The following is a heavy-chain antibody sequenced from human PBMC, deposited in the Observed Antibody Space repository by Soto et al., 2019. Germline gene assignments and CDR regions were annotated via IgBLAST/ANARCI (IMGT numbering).Heavy chain of an antibody. CDR3: ARDSAVAGTSSGPPPYYYYGMDV. CDR1: GFTFSSYG. CDR2: ISYDGSNK. Sequence: VGSLRLSCAASGFTFSSYGMHWVRQAPGKGLEWVAVISYDGSNKYYADSVKGRFTISRDNSKNTLYLQMNSLRAEDTAVYYCARDSAVAGTSSGPPPYYYYGMDVWGQGTTVTVSS. V-gene: IGHV3-30*03. D-gene: IGHD6-19*01. J-gene: IGHJ6*02.